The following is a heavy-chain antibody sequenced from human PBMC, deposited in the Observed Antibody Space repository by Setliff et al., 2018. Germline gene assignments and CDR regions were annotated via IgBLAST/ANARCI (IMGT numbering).Heavy chain of an antibody. CDR2: INAGNGNT. D-gene: IGHD1-26*01. Sequence: ASVKVSCKASGYTFTSHAMHWVRQAPGQRLEWMGWINAGNGNTKYSQKFQGRVTITRDTSASTAYMELSSLRSEDTAVYYCARKRLGWEQLYAFDIWGQGTMVTVSS. CDR3: ARKRLGWEQLYAFDI. CDR1: GYTFTSHA. J-gene: IGHJ3*02. V-gene: IGHV1-3*01.